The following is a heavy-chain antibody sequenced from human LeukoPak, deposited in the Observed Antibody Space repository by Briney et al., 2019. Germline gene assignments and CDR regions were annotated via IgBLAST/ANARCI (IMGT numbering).Heavy chain of an antibody. CDR3: ARDQLGNNY. Sequence: NAGGSLRLSCAASGFTFSSYSMNWVRQPPGKGLEWIAEINHSGTTNYNPSLKSRVTISVDTSKNQFSLKLNSVTAADTAVYYCARDQLGNNYWGQGTLVTVSS. D-gene: IGHD1-1*01. V-gene: IGHV4-34*01. CDR1: GFTFSSYS. CDR2: INHSGTT. J-gene: IGHJ4*02.